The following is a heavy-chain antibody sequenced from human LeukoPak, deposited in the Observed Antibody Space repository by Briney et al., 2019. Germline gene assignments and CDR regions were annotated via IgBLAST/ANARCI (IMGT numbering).Heavy chain of an antibody. CDR3: AKTLVPVEYYYYYYGMDV. CDR2: IIPIFGTA. CDR1: GYTFTGFY. D-gene: IGHD6-13*01. J-gene: IGHJ6*02. Sequence: ASVKVSCKASGYTFTGFYMHWVRQAPGQGLEWMGGIIPIFGTANYAQKFQGRVTITADESTSTAHMELSSLRSEDTAVYYCAKTLVPVEYYYYYYGMDVWGQGTTVTVSS. V-gene: IGHV1-69*13.